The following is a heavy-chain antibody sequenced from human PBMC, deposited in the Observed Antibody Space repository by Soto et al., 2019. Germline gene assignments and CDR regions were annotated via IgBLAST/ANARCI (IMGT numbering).Heavy chain of an antibody. CDR2: ISWNSGSR. CDR1: GFTFDDYA. CDR3: AKNKGLYLAYGMDV. V-gene: IGHV3-9*01. J-gene: IGHJ6*02. Sequence: SLRLSCTASGFTFDDYAMHWVRRVPGKGLEWVSGISWNSGSRGYADSVKGRFTISRDNAKNTLFLQMKSLRPEDSALYYCAKNKGLYLAYGMDVWGQGTTVTVSS.